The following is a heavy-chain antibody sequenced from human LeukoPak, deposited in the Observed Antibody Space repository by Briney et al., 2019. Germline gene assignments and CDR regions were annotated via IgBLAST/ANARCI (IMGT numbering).Heavy chain of an antibody. Sequence: PSETLSLTCAVYGGSFSGYYWSWIRQPPGKGLEWIGEINHSGSTNYNPSLKSRVTISVDTSKNQFSLKLSSVTAADTAVYYCARDRIAAAGTDGMDVWGQGPRSPSP. CDR3: ARDRIAAAGTDGMDV. J-gene: IGHJ6*02. V-gene: IGHV4-34*01. D-gene: IGHD6-13*01. CDR2: INHSGST. CDR1: GGSFSGYY.